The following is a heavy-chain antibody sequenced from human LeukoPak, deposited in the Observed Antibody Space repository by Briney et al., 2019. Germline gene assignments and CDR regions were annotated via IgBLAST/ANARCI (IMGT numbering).Heavy chain of an antibody. CDR2: IYSGGST. J-gene: IGHJ3*02. CDR1: GFTVSSNY. Sequence: QPGGSLRLSCAASGFTVSSNYMSWVRQAPGKGLEWGSVIYSGGSTYYADSVKGRFTISRDNSKNTLYLQLSSLTAEDTAVYYCATYPYSYGSGGGAFDIWGQGTMVTVSS. CDR3: ATYPYSYGSGGGAFDI. V-gene: IGHV3-66*01. D-gene: IGHD3-10*01.